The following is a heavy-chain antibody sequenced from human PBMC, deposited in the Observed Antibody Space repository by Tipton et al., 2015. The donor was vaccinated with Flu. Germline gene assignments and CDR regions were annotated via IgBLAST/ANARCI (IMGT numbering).Heavy chain of an antibody. CDR3: AKVGWQQPSPYY. V-gene: IGHV4-31*03. Sequence: TLSLTCTVSGASISSNGYYWTWIRQHPGEGLEWIGYIYNGGSPAYNSSLKSRVSTSIDTSKSQFSLNMRSVTAADTAVYYCAKVGWQQPSPYYWGQGTSVTVSS. CDR1: GASISSNGYY. J-gene: IGHJ4*02. D-gene: IGHD6-13*01. CDR2: IYNGGSP.